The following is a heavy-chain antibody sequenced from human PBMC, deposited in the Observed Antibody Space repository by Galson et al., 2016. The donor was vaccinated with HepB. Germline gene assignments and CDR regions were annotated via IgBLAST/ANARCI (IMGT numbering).Heavy chain of an antibody. CDR2: IYFSGTT. Sequence: SETLSLTCTVSGDFINGYYWAWIRRPPGKGLEWIAYIYFSGTTNYNPSLKSRVTISLDTSKGQFSLKVTSVTAADSAVYYCERSYGGYAFDIWGQGTMGTVSS. D-gene: IGHD4-23*01. CDR3: ERSYGGYAFDI. J-gene: IGHJ3*02. CDR1: GDFINGYY. V-gene: IGHV4-59*01.